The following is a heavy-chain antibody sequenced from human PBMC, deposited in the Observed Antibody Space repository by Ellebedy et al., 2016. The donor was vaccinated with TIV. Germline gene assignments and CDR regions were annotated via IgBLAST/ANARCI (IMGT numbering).Heavy chain of an antibody. Sequence: SETLSLTXTVSGGSISSYYWSWIRQPPGKGLEWIGYIYYSGSTNYNPSLKSRVTISVDTSKNQFSLKLSSVTAADTAVYYCARGWYYDILTGYGFDYWGQGTLVTVSS. CDR3: ARGWYYDILTGYGFDY. V-gene: IGHV4-59*13. CDR1: GGSISSYY. J-gene: IGHJ4*02. D-gene: IGHD3-9*01. CDR2: IYYSGST.